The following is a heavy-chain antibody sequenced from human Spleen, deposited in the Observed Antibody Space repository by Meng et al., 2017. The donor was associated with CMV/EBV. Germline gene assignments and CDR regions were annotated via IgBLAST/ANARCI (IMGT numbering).Heavy chain of an antibody. D-gene: IGHD3-9*01. CDR2: INHSGST. Sequence: WSWIRQPPGKGLEWIGEINHSGSTNYNPSLKSRVTISVDTSKNQFSLKLSSVTAADTAVYYCARGRIGYDTLTDYYLPRRPPNAFAIWGQGTMVTVSS. CDR3: ARGRIGYDTLTDYYLPRRPPNAFAI. J-gene: IGHJ3*02. V-gene: IGHV4-34*01.